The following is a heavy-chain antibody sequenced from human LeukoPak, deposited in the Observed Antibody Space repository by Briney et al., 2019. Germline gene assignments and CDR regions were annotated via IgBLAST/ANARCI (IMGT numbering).Heavy chain of an antibody. J-gene: IGHJ4*02. CDR3: ARAGGATFDY. Sequence: SETLSLTCTVSGGSISSSSYYWGWIRQPPGKGLEWIGSIYYSGSTYYNPSLKSRVTISVDTSKNQFSLKLSSVTAADTAVYYCARAGGATFDYWGQGTLVTLSS. V-gene: IGHV4-39*07. CDR1: GGSISSSSYY. CDR2: IYYSGST. D-gene: IGHD1-26*01.